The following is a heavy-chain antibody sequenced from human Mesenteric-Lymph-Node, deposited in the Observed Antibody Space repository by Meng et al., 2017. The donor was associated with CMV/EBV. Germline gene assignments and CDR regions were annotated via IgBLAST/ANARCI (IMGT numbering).Heavy chain of an antibody. V-gene: IGHV1-2*02. CDR1: GYTFTDYY. J-gene: IGHJ4*02. CDR3: ARDGGRGRGGPYHY. CDR2: INPNSGGT. D-gene: IGHD2-15*01. Sequence: ASVKVSCKASGYTFTDYYMHWVRQAPGQGLEWMGWINPNSGGTNYAQKFQGRVTMTRDTSISTAYMELRSLRSDDTAVYYCARDGGRGRGGPYHYWGQGTLVTVSS.